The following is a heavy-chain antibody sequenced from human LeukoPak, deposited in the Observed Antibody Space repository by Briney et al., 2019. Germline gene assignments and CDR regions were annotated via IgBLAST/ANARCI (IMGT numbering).Heavy chain of an antibody. CDR2: IYYSGST. Sequence: SETLSLTCTVSGGSISSGDYYWSWIRQPPGKGLEWIGYIYYSGSTYYNPSLKSRVTISVDTSKNQFSLKLSSVTAADTAVYYCARGWTPSLPPDYWGQGTLVTVSS. J-gene: IGHJ4*02. CDR3: ARGWTPSLPPDY. V-gene: IGHV4-30-4*08. CDR1: GGSISSGDYY. D-gene: IGHD3/OR15-3a*01.